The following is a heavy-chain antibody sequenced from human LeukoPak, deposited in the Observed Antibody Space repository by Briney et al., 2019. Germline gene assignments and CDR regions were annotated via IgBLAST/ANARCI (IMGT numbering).Heavy chain of an antibody. CDR2: IFYSGST. CDR1: GGSINNYY. J-gene: IGHJ4*02. CDR3: TRGGAWYDY. V-gene: IGHV4-59*01. Sequence: PSETLSLTCIVSGGSINNYYWNWIRQPPGKGLEWIGYIFYSGSTNYNPSLKSRVTISVDTSKNQFSLKLSSVTAADTAMYYCTRGGAWYDYWGQGTLVTVSS. D-gene: IGHD6-19*01.